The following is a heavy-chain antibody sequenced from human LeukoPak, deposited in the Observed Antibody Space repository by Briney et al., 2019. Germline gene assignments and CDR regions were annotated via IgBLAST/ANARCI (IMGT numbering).Heavy chain of an antibody. J-gene: IGHJ3*02. Sequence: SETLSLTCAVYGGSFSGYYWSWIRQPPGKGLEWIGEIKHSGSNNYNPSLKSRVTISVDTSKTQFSLKLSSVTAADTAVYSCARVKMVRGSPCAFDNWGQGTMVTVSS. CDR2: IKHSGSN. CDR3: ARVKMVRGSPCAFDN. V-gene: IGHV4-34*01. CDR1: GGSFSGYY. D-gene: IGHD3-10*01.